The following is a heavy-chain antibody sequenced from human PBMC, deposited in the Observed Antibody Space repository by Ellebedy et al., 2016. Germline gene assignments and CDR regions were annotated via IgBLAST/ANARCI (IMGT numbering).Heavy chain of an antibody. Sequence: GGSLRLSXAASGFTFNIAGMTWVRQAPGKGLEWVGTIVFSGTAAYYSDSVKGRFIISRDNAKNSLFLQMNSLRVEDTAVYYCAGDGSEWSRDYWGQGTLVTVSS. V-gene: IGHV3-21*01. J-gene: IGHJ4*02. CDR3: AGDGSEWSRDY. CDR2: IVFSGTAA. D-gene: IGHD3-3*01. CDR1: GFTFNIAG.